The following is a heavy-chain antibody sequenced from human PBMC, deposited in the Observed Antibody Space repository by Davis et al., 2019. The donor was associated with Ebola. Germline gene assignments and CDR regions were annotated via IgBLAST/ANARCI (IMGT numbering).Heavy chain of an antibody. J-gene: IGHJ4*02. CDR3: ASGSGDY. CDR2: IKQDGTKK. Sequence: GESLKISCAASGFMFSSHWMSWVRQAPGKGLEWVANIKQDGTKKYYVDSVKGRFTISRDNVKNSLYLQMNSLRAEDTAMYYCASGSGDYWGQGTLVTVSS. V-gene: IGHV3-7*01. D-gene: IGHD5-12*01. CDR1: GFMFSSHW.